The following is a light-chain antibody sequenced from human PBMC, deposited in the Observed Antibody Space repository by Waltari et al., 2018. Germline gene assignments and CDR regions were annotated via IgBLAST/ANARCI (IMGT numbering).Light chain of an antibody. V-gene: IGLV2-14*01. CDR2: EAN. CDR1: SSDVGGYQY. CDR3: DSYTSTSSLPYV. J-gene: IGLJ1*01. Sequence: QSALTQPASVSGSPGQSITISCIGPSSDVGGYQYVSWYQQYPGKAPKPIIYEANNRPPGVSNRFSGSKSGNTASLTISGLQPEDEAAYFCDSYTSTSSLPYVFGTGTKVTVL.